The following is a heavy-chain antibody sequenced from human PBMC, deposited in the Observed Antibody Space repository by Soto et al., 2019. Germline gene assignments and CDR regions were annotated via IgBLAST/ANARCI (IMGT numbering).Heavy chain of an antibody. CDR1: GYTFTSYG. J-gene: IGHJ5*02. CDR2: ISAYNGNT. Sequence: ASVKVSCKASGYTFTSYGISWVRQAPGQGLEWMGWISAYNGNTNYAQKLQGRVTMTTDTSTSTAYMELRSLRSDDTAVYYCARDLARYDFWSGYDYGGFDLWGKGTLVTVSS. D-gene: IGHD3-3*01. V-gene: IGHV1-18*01. CDR3: ARDLARYDFWSGYDYGGFDL.